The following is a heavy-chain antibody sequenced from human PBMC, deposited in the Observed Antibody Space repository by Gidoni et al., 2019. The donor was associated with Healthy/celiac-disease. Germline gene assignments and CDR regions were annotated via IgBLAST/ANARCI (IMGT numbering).Heavy chain of an antibody. CDR2: IRSKANSYAT. J-gene: IGHJ4*02. Sequence: EVQLVESGGGLVQPGGSLKLSCAASGFPFSGSAMHWVRQASGKGLEWVGRIRSKANSYATAYAASVKGRFTISRDDSKNTAYLQMNSLKTEDTAVYYCTTSGSYYYDYWGQGTLVTVSS. D-gene: IGHD1-26*01. CDR1: GFPFSGSA. CDR3: TTSGSYYYDY. V-gene: IGHV3-73*02.